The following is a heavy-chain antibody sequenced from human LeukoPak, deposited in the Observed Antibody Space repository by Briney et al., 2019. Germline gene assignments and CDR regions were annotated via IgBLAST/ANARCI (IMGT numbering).Heavy chain of an antibody. CDR3: ARRLDPIYCRGGSCHTFDY. Sequence: GSSVTVSCKASGYTFNSYDINWVRQATGQGLEWMGWVNPNSGNTGYAQRFQGRVTMTRDTSIATAYMELSSLRSEDTAVYYCARRLDPIYCRGGSCHTFDYWGQGTLDTVCS. CDR2: VNPNSGNT. V-gene: IGHV1-8*01. CDR1: GYTFNSYD. D-gene: IGHD2-15*01. J-gene: IGHJ4*02.